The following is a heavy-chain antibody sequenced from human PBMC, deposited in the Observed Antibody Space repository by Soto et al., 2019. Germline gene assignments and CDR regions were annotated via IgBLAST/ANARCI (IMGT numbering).Heavy chain of an antibody. CDR3: ARYSGYSYGPKRYYFDY. J-gene: IGHJ4*02. CDR2: IYYSGST. Sequence: PSETLSLTCTVSGGSISSYYWSWIRQPPGKGLEWIGYIYYSGSTNYNPSLKSRVTISVDTSKNQFSLKLSSVTAADTAVYYCARYSGYSYGPKRYYFDYWGQGTLVTVYS. CDR1: GGSISSYY. V-gene: IGHV4-59*01. D-gene: IGHD5-18*01.